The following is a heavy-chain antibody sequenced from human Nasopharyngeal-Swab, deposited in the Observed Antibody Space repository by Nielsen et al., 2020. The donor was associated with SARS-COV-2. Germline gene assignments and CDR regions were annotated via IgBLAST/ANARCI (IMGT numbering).Heavy chain of an antibody. Sequence: WIRQPPGKGLEWTGYIYYSGSTYYNPSLKSRVTISVDTSKNQFSLKLSSVTAADTAVYYCARNPTAQGHGYYYYMDVWGKGTTVTVSS. CDR2: IYYSGST. CDR3: ARNPTAQGHGYYYYMDV. J-gene: IGHJ6*03. V-gene: IGHV4-30-4*01. D-gene: IGHD5-18*01.